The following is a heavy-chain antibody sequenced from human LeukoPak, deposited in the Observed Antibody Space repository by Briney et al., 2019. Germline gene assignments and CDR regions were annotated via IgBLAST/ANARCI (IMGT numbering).Heavy chain of an antibody. J-gene: IGHJ4*02. CDR1: GYTFTGYY. D-gene: IGHD6-13*01. V-gene: IGHV1-2*04. Sequence: GASVKVSCKASGYTFTGYYMHWVRQAPGQGFEWMGWINPNSGGTNYAQKFQGWVTMTRDTSISTAYMELSRLRSDDTAVYYCARDPAGPAAAGVYFDYWGQGTLVTVSS. CDR2: INPNSGGT. CDR3: ARDPAGPAAAGVYFDY.